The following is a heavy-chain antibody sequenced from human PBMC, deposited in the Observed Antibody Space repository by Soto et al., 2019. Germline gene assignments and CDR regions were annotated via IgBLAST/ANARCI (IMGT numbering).Heavy chain of an antibody. CDR2: INHSGST. Sequence: ETLSLTCAVYGGSFSGYYWSWIRQPPGKGLEWIGEINHSGSTNYNPSLKSRVTISVDTSKNQFSLKLSSVTAADTAVYYCARDGGRTGTTDEHAFDIWGQGTMVTVSS. D-gene: IGHD1-7*01. J-gene: IGHJ3*02. CDR3: ARDGGRTGTTDEHAFDI. CDR1: GGSFSGYY. V-gene: IGHV4-34*01.